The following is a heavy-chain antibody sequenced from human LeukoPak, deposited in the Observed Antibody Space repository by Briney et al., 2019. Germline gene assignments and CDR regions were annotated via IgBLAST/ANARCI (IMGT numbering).Heavy chain of an antibody. J-gene: IGHJ4*02. Sequence: GGSLRLSCAASGFTFSSYWVSWVRQAPGKGLEWVANIKQDGSEKYYVDSVKGRFTISRDNAENSLYLQMNSLRAEDTAVYYCARLVGVVIPKYYFDYWGQGTLVTVSS. CDR3: ARLVGVVIPKYYFDY. CDR2: IKQDGSEK. V-gene: IGHV3-7*03. D-gene: IGHD3-3*01. CDR1: GFTFSSYW.